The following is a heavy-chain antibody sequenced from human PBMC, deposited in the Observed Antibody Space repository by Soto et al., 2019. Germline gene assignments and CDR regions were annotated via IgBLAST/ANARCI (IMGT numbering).Heavy chain of an antibody. CDR2: IYNSGST. V-gene: IGHV4-59*12. J-gene: IGHJ2*01. D-gene: IGHD1-26*01. Sequence: QVQLQESGPGLVKPSETLSLTCTVSGGSIGTYAWCWIWLRPAQGLEWIGYIYNSGSTKYNPSPKSRVTISVDTSENQFSLKLSSVTAADTAVYYCARGKVGADWYFDPWGHGTLVTVSS. CDR1: GGSIGTYA. CDR3: ARGKVGADWYFDP.